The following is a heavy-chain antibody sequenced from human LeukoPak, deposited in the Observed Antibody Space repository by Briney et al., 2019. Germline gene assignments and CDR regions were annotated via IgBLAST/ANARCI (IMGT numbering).Heavy chain of an antibody. J-gene: IGHJ4*02. Sequence: PGGSLRLSCAASGFTFSSYAMSWVRQAPGKGLEWVSAISGSGGSTYYADSVKGRFTISRDNSKNTLYLQMNSLRAEDTAVYYCAKDLNYYDSSGLDYWGQGTLVTVST. D-gene: IGHD3-22*01. CDR2: ISGSGGST. CDR3: AKDLNYYDSSGLDY. CDR1: GFTFSSYA. V-gene: IGHV3-23*01.